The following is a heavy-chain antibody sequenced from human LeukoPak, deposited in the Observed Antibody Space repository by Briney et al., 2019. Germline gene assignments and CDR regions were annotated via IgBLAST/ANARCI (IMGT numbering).Heavy chain of an antibody. Sequence: GKSLTISCKGSGYSFTSYWIGWVRQMPGKGLEWMGIIYPGDSDTRYSPSFQGQVTISADKSISTAYLQWSSLKASDTAMYYCARLIAADFYYYYMDVWGKGTTVTVSS. CDR3: ARLIAADFYYYYMDV. V-gene: IGHV5-51*03. D-gene: IGHD6-13*01. CDR2: IYPGDSDT. J-gene: IGHJ6*03. CDR1: GYSFTSYW.